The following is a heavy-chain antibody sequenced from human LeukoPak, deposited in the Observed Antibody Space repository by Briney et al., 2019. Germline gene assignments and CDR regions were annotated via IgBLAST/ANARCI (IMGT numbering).Heavy chain of an antibody. D-gene: IGHD3-10*01. CDR1: GYTLTELS. CDR3: ATVTSHQFGDAFDI. Sequence: ASVKVSCKVSGYTLTELSMHWVRQAPGEGLEWMGGFDPEDGETIYAQKFQGRVTMTEDTSTDTAYMELSSLRSEDTAVYYCATVTSHQFGDAFDIWGQGTMVTVSS. V-gene: IGHV1-24*01. J-gene: IGHJ3*02. CDR2: FDPEDGET.